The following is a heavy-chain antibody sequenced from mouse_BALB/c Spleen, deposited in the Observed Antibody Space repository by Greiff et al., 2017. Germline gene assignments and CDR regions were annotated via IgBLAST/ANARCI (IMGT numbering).Heavy chain of an antibody. J-gene: IGHJ4*01. CDR1: GFSLTGYG. Sequence: QLQQSGPGLVAPSQSLSITCTVSGFSLTGYGVNWVRQPPGKGLEWLGMIWGDGSTDYNSALKSRLSISKDNSKSQVFLKMNSLQTDDTARYYCARDYYGYYYAMDYWGQGTSVTVSS. D-gene: IGHD1-1*01. CDR3: ARDYYGYYYAMDY. V-gene: IGHV2-6-7*01. CDR2: IWGDGST.